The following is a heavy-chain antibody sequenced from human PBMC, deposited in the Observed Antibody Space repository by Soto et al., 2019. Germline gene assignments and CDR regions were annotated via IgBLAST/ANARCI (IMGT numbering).Heavy chain of an antibody. V-gene: IGHV3-23*01. CDR2: ISGSGGST. J-gene: IGHJ4*02. D-gene: IGHD6-13*01. Sequence: GGSLRLSCAASGFTFSSYAMSWVRQAPGKGLEWVSSISGSGGSTFYADSVKGRFTISRDNSKNTLYLQMNSLRAEDTAIYYCARAAGIAAGGTSFQNDYWGQGALVTVS. CDR1: GFTFSSYA. CDR3: ARAAGIAAGGTSFQNDY.